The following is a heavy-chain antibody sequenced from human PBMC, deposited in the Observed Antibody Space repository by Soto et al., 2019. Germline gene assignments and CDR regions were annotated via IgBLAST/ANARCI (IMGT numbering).Heavy chain of an antibody. CDR3: AREVGATDFDY. Sequence: SETLSLTCTVSGGSISSSSYYWGWIRQPPGKGLEWIGSIYYSGSTYYNPSLKSRVTISVDTSKNQFSLKLSSVTAADTAVYYCAREVGATDFDYWGQGTLVTVSS. CDR2: IYYSGST. V-gene: IGHV4-39*02. D-gene: IGHD1-26*01. J-gene: IGHJ4*02. CDR1: GGSISSSSYY.